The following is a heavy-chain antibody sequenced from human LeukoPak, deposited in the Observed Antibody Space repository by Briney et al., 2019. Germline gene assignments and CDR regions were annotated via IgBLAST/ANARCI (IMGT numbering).Heavy chain of an antibody. J-gene: IGHJ4*02. CDR1: GYTFTSYG. CDR2: ISAYNGNT. D-gene: IGHD3-22*01. Sequence: AASVKVSCKASGYTFTSYGISWVRQAPGQGLEWMGWISAYNGNTNYAQKLQGRVTMTTDTSTSTAYMELRSLRSDDTAVYYCARYDSSGLIDYWGQETLVTVSS. V-gene: IGHV1-18*01. CDR3: ARYDSSGLIDY.